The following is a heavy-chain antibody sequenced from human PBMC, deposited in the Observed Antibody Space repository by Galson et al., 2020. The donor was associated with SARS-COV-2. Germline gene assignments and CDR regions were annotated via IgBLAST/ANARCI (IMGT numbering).Heavy chain of an antibody. CDR3: ARFWGGFDI. Sequence: ASETLSLTCTASGRSISPYYWSWIRQPPGKGLEWMGYIYYSGSTNYNPSLKSRLTISIDRSKNQFSLKLNSMTAADTAVYYCARFWGGFDIWGQGTMVSVSS. CDR2: IYYSGST. V-gene: IGHV4-59*08. J-gene: IGHJ3*02. D-gene: IGHD3-16*01. CDR1: GRSISPYY.